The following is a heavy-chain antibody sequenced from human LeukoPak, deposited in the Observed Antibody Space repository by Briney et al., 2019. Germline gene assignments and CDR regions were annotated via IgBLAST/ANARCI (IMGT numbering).Heavy chain of an antibody. CDR2: IRSKNNNYAT. CDR1: GFTFSGAT. D-gene: IGHD1-20*01. Sequence: GGSLRLSCATSGFTFSGATIYWVRQASGKGLEWLGRIRSKNNNYATDYSESVEGRIPISRDESKSTSYLHLMNLQTEDTALYYCHSNWKIDETFFDYWGQGTQVAVSS. J-gene: IGHJ4*02. V-gene: IGHV3-73*01. CDR3: HSNWKIDETFFDY.